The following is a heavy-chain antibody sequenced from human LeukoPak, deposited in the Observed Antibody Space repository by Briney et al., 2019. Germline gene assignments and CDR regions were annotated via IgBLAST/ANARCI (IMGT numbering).Heavy chain of an antibody. Sequence: SETLSLTCTVSGGSISHYYWSWIRQPPGKGPEWIGYIYYTGTTNYNPSLKSRVTISVDTSKNQFSLKLNSVTAADTAVYYCAREDPQTKVPEGMDVWGQGTMVTVSS. J-gene: IGHJ6*02. V-gene: IGHV4-59*01. CDR2: IYYTGTT. CDR1: GGSISHYY. D-gene: IGHD4/OR15-4a*01. CDR3: AREDPQTKVPEGMDV.